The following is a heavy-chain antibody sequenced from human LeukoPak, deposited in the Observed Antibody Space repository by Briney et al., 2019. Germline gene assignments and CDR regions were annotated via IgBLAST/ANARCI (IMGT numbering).Heavy chain of an antibody. CDR1: GFTFSSYA. Sequence: GGSLRLSCAASGFTFSSYAMSWVRQAPGKGLEWVSAFSGSGGSTYYADSVKGRFTISRDNSRNTLYLQMNSLRAEDTAVYYCAKASTMIVVVIYFDYWGQGTLVTVSS. V-gene: IGHV3-23*01. D-gene: IGHD3-22*01. J-gene: IGHJ4*02. CDR3: AKASTMIVVVIYFDY. CDR2: FSGSGGST.